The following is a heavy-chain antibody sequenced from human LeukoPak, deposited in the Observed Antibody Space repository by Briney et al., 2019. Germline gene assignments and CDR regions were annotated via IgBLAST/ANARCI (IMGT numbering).Heavy chain of an antibody. Sequence: GRSLRLSCAASGFTFSNYAIHWVRQAPGKGLEWVAGMSHRGSNEKYADPVKGRFTISRDNSKNTLYVQMNSLRAEDTAVYYCAREGDYVFDYWGQGAVVTVSS. D-gene: IGHD4-17*01. V-gene: IGHV3-30*03. CDR3: AREGDYVFDY. J-gene: IGHJ4*02. CDR2: MSHRGSNE. CDR1: GFTFSNYA.